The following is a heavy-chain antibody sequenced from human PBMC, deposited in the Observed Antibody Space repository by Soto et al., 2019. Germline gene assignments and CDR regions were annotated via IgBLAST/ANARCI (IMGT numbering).Heavy chain of an antibody. CDR3: ARPYSSSWSHDSSAGFDI. D-gene: IGHD6-13*01. CDR1: GYTFTSYG. CDR2: ISAYNGNT. Sequence: VASVKVSCKASGYTFTSYGISWVRQAPGQGLEWMGWISAYNGNTNYAQKLQGRVTMTTDTSTSTAYMELRSLRSDDTAVYYCARPYSSSWSHDSSAGFDIWGKGTMVTVSS. J-gene: IGHJ3*02. V-gene: IGHV1-18*01.